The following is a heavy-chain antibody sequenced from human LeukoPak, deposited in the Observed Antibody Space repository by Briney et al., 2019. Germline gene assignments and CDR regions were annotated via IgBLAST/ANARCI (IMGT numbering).Heavy chain of an antibody. V-gene: IGHV1-18*01. Sequence: GASVKVSCKASGYTFTSYGIVWVRHAPGQGLELVGWISAYNGNTNYAQKLQGRVTMTTDTSTSTAYMELSRLRSDDTAVYYCARYPFSSWYLWFDPWGQGTLVTVSS. CDR1: GYTFTSYG. D-gene: IGHD6-13*01. CDR2: ISAYNGNT. CDR3: ARYPFSSWYLWFDP. J-gene: IGHJ5*02.